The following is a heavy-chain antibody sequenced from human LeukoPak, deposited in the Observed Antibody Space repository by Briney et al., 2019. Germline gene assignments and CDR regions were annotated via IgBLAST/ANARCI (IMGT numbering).Heavy chain of an antibody. CDR3: ARIGAAGPNYFDY. Sequence: GGSLRLSCAASGFTFSDYYMTWIRQAPGKGLEWISYITSSGSYTNYADSAKGRFTISRDNAKRSLYLQLNTLRGEDTALYYCARIGAAGPNYFDYWGQGTLVTVSS. V-gene: IGHV3-11*03. CDR1: GFTFSDYY. D-gene: IGHD6-13*01. CDR2: ITSSGSYT. J-gene: IGHJ4*02.